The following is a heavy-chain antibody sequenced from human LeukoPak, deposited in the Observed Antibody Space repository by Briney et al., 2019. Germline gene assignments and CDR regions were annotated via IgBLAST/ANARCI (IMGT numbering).Heavy chain of an antibody. CDR1: GYTFTGYY. CDR2: INPNSGGT. V-gene: IGHV1-2*02. Sequence: ASVKVSCKASGYTFTGYYMHWVRQAPGQGLEWMGWINPNSGGTNYAQKFQGRVTMTRDTSISTAYMELSRLRSDDTAVYYCAAQGSREYQLPIFDYWGQGTLATVSS. CDR3: AAQGSREYQLPIFDY. D-gene: IGHD2-2*01. J-gene: IGHJ4*02.